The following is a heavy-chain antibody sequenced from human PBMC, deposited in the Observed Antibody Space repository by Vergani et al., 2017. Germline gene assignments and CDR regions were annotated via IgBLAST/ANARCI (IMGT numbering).Heavy chain of an antibody. D-gene: IGHD6-19*01. V-gene: IGHV1-18*01. Sequence: QVQLVQSGDEMKKPGASVSVSCKASGYSFTTSGISWVRQAPGQGPEWMGWINGYNGNTKYAQNFQGRVTMTTDTSTSTAYMELRSLRSDDTAVYYCARGRGYSSGWYVYWGQGTLVTVS. CDR1: GYSFTTSG. CDR3: ARGRGYSSGWYVY. CDR2: INGYNGNT. J-gene: IGHJ4*02.